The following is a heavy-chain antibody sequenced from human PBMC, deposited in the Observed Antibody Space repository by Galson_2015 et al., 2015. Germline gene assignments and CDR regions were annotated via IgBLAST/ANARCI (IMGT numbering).Heavy chain of an antibody. Sequence: SLRLSCAASGSTFSDYYMSWIRQAPGKGLEWVSYISGTSSYTKYADSVKGRFTISRDNAKNSLYLQMNSLRAEDTAVYYCARTVAGLDYWGQGTLVTVSS. D-gene: IGHD4-23*01. CDR2: ISGTSSYT. CDR1: GSTFSDYY. V-gene: IGHV3-11*06. J-gene: IGHJ4*02. CDR3: ARTVAGLDY.